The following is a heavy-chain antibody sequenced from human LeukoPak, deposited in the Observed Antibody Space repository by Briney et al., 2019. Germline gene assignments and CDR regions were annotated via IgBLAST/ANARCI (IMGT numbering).Heavy chain of an antibody. CDR3: AKSVKWTGSYGDY. Sequence: GESLRLSCAASGFTFSSYAMSWVRQAPGKGLEWVSAIGGSGGSTYYADSVKGRFTISRDNSKNTLYLQMNSLRAEDTAVYYCAKSVKWTGSYGDYWGQGTLVTVSS. CDR2: IGGSGGST. J-gene: IGHJ4*02. CDR1: GFTFSSYA. V-gene: IGHV3-23*01. D-gene: IGHD1-26*01.